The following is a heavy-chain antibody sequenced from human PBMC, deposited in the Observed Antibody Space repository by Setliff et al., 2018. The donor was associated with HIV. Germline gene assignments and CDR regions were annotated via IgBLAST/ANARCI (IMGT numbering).Heavy chain of an antibody. J-gene: IGHJ4*02. Sequence: SETLSLTCTVSGGSISSYYWSWIRQPPGKGLEWIGYIYTSGSTNYNPSLKSRVTISLDTSKNQFSLKLSSVTAADTAVYYCAGARRRMATSGYFDYWGQGTLVTVSS. CDR1: GGSISSYY. CDR2: IYTSGST. V-gene: IGHV4-4*08. D-gene: IGHD5-12*01. CDR3: AGARRRMATSGYFDY.